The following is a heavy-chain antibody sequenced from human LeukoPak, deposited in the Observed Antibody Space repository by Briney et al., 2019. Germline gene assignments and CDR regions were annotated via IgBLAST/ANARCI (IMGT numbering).Heavy chain of an antibody. Sequence: PGGSLRLSCAASGFTFSSYSMNWVRQAPGKGLEWVSSISDSSSYIYYADSVRGRFTISRDNSKNTLYLQMNSLRAEDTAVYYCARGQHRVDYSNDGFDIWGQGTMVTVSS. CDR3: ARGQHRVDYSNDGFDI. CDR2: ISDSSSYI. D-gene: IGHD2-2*01. CDR1: GFTFSSYS. J-gene: IGHJ3*02. V-gene: IGHV3-21*01.